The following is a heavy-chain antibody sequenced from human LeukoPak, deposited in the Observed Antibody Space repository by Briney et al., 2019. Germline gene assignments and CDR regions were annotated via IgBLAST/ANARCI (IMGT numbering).Heavy chain of an antibody. CDR3: THRDRIAAAGADY. J-gene: IGHJ4*02. Sequence: GGSLRLSCAASGFAFNNAWMSWVRQAPGKGLEWIGRIKSKTDGGTTDYAAPVKGRFTISRDDSKNTLYLQMNSLGTEDTAIYYCTHRDRIAAAGADYWGQGTLVTVSS. CDR1: GFAFNNAW. CDR2: IKSKTDGGTT. D-gene: IGHD6-13*01. V-gene: IGHV3-15*01.